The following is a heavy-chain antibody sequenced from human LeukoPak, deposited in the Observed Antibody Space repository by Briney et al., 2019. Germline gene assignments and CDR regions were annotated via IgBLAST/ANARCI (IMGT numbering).Heavy chain of an antibody. V-gene: IGHV3-21*01. J-gene: IGHJ3*02. D-gene: IGHD2-2*02. Sequence: GGSLRLSCAASGFTFSSYTMNWVRQAPGKGLEWVSSIGSSGSYIYYADSVRGRFTLSRDNAKNSLNLQMHSLGAEDTAVYYCASEYCTSTSCSTLGPDDAFDIWGQGTMVTVSS. CDR1: GFTFSSYT. CDR3: ASEYCTSTSCSTLGPDDAFDI. CDR2: IGSSGSYI.